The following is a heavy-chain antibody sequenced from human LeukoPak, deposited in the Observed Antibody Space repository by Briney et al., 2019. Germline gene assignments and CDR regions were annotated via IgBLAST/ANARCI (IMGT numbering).Heavy chain of an antibody. V-gene: IGHV4-38-2*02. J-gene: IGHJ4*02. D-gene: IGHD1-26*01. CDR2: IYHSGST. Sequence: SETLSLTCTVSGYSISSGYYWGWIRQPPGKGQEWIGSIYHSGSTYYNPSLKSRVTISVDTSKNQFSLKLSSVTAADTAVYYCAREVVGATKEDNFDYWGQGTLVTVSS. CDR1: GYSISSGYY. CDR3: AREVVGATKEDNFDY.